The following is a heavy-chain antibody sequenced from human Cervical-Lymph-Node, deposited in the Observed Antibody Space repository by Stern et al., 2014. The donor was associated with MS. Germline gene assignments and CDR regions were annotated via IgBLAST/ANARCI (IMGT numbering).Heavy chain of an antibody. Sequence: VQLVQSGAEVKKPGASMTISCKTSGYNFIDHAIHWVHQAPGQRLEWMGWINGGPGTTKYSQKFQGRVSFTRDKAASAAYMDLSSLSPDDTAVYYCARQPDYSDFLDFWGQGTLVTVSS. CDR3: ARQPDYSDFLDF. V-gene: IGHV1-3*01. CDR2: INGGPGTT. J-gene: IGHJ4*02. CDR1: GYNFIDHA. D-gene: IGHD4-11*01.